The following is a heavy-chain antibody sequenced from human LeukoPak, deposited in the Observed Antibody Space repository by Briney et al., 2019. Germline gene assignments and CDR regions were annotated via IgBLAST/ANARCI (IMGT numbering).Heavy chain of an antibody. D-gene: IGHD3-10*01. Sequence: GGSLRLSCAASGFTFSSYWMSWLRQAPGKGLEWVANIKQDGSEKYYVDSVKGRFTISRDNAKNSLYLQMNSLRAEDTAVYYCARDLFTMVRGVPNYYYYYYMDVWGKGTTVTISS. J-gene: IGHJ6*03. CDR1: GFTFSSYW. CDR2: IKQDGSEK. V-gene: IGHV3-7*01. CDR3: ARDLFTMVRGVPNYYYYYYMDV.